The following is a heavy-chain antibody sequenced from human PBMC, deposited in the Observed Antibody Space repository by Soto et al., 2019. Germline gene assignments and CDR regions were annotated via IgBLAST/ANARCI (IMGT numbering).Heavy chain of an antibody. J-gene: IGHJ4*02. CDR3: ASSYGTGCYGDF. CDR2: VIPMSGTP. Sequence: QVQLVQSVAEVKKPGSSVKVSCKVSGGAFSSYALTWVRQARGQGLEWMGGVIPMSGTPNYAQKFQGRVTITADESMTTAYMVLSILRPEDTAVYYCASSYGTGCYGDFWGQGTLVIGSS. D-gene: IGHD6-25*01. CDR1: GGAFSSYA. V-gene: IGHV1-69*01.